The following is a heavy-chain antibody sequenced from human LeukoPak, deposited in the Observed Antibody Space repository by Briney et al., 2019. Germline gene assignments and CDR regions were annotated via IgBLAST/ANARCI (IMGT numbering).Heavy chain of an antibody. Sequence: ASVKVSCKASGYTFTSYGISWVRQAPGQGLEWMGLISAYNGNTNYAQKLQGRVTMTTDTSTSTAYMELRSLRSDDTAVYYCARRVTAIGYYYYGMDVWGQGTTVTVSS. CDR2: ISAYNGNT. CDR1: GYTFTSYG. D-gene: IGHD2-21*02. V-gene: IGHV1-18*01. CDR3: ARRVTAIGYYYYGMDV. J-gene: IGHJ6*02.